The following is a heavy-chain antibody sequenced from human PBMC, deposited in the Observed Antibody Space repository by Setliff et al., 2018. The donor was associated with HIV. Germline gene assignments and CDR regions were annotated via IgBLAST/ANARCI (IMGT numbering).Heavy chain of an antibody. CDR1: GYTFTSYG. CDR2: ISAYNGNT. J-gene: IGHJ4*02. V-gene: IGHV1-18*01. D-gene: IGHD1-1*01. Sequence: GASVKVSCKASGYTFTSYGISWVRQAPGQGLEWMGWISAYNGNTNYAQKLQGRVTMTTDTSTSTAYMELRSLRSDDTAVYYCARRARESTALHSDWNDVLFFGYWGQGTLVTVSS. CDR3: ARRARESTALHSDWNDVLFFGY.